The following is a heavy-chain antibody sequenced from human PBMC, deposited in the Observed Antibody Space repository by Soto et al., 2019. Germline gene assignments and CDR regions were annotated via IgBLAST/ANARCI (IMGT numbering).Heavy chain of an antibody. Sequence: EVQLVESGGGLVQPGGSLRLSCAASGFTLSDHYMDWVRQAPGKGLEWVGRTRNKANSYTTEYAASVKGRFTISRDDSENSLCLQMNSLKTDDTAVYYCTRGAGEHQKLEGYYYGLDVWGLGTTVTVS. CDR3: TRGAGEHQKLEGYYYGLDV. V-gene: IGHV3-72*01. D-gene: IGHD7-27*01. CDR1: GFTLSDHY. J-gene: IGHJ6*02. CDR2: TRNKANSYTT.